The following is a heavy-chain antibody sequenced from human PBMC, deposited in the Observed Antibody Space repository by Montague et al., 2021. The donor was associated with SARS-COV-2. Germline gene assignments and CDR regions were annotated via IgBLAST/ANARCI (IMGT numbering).Heavy chain of an antibody. V-gene: IGHV4-34*01. J-gene: IGHJ5*02. D-gene: IGHD3-10*01. CDR1: GGSFSGYF. CDR3: ARERGRGVDHFDP. CDR2: INHGGTA. Sequence: SETLSLTCAVYGGSFSGYFWSWIRQTPGRGLEWIGEINHGGTADYNPSLKSRVTLSVDTSKAQFSLILTSVTAADTAVYYCARERGRGVDHFDPWGQGTLVTVSS.